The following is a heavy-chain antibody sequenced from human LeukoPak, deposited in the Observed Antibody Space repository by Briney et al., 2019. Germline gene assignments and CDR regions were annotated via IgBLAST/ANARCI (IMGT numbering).Heavy chain of an antibody. CDR3: AREGIVVVPAAIGFDY. D-gene: IGHD2-2*01. Sequence: SETLSLTCAVYGGSFSGYYWSWTRQPPGKGLEWIGEINHSGSTNCNPSLKSRVTISVDTSKNQFSLKLSSVTAADTAVYYCAREGIVVVPAAIGFDYWGQGTLVTVSS. CDR1: GGSFSGYY. J-gene: IGHJ4*02. V-gene: IGHV4-34*01. CDR2: INHSGST.